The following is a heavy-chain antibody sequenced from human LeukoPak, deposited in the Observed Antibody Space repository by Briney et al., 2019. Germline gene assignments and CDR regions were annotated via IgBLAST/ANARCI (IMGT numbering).Heavy chain of an antibody. CDR2: IYYSGST. D-gene: IGHD1-26*01. CDR1: GGSISSYY. CDR3: ARRLRIVGTTNAFDI. J-gene: IGHJ3*02. V-gene: IGHV4-59*08. Sequence: SETLSLTCTVSGGSISSYYWSWIRQPPGKGLEWIGYIYYSGSTNYNPSLKSRVTISVDTSKNQFSLKLSSVTAADTAVYYCARRLRIVGTTNAFDIWGEGTMVTVSS.